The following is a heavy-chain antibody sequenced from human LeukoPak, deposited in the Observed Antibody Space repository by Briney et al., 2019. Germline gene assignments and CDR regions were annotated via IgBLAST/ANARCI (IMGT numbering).Heavy chain of an antibody. CDR1: GGSLSGYY. J-gene: IGHJ4*02. V-gene: IGHV4-34*01. CDR3: ARRIDY. Sequence: NTSETLSLTCAVYGGSLSGYYWSWIRQPPGKGLEWIGEINHSGSTNYNPSLKSRVTISVDTSKNQFSLKLSSVTAADTAVYYCARRIDYWGQGTLVTVSS. CDR2: INHSGST.